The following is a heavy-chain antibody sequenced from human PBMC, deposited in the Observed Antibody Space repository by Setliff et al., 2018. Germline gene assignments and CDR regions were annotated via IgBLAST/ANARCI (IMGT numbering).Heavy chain of an antibody. J-gene: IGHJ4*02. CDR3: ARESRYYYDNLGTLDY. V-gene: IGHV4-30-4*08. CDR2: IYYSGST. CDR1: GGSFSGYY. D-gene: IGHD3-22*01. Sequence: PSETLSLTCAVYGGSFSGYYWSWIRQPPGKGLEWIGYIYYSGSTYYNPSLKSRVTISVDTSKNQFSLKLSSVTAADTAVYYCARESRYYYDNLGTLDYWGQGTLVTVSS.